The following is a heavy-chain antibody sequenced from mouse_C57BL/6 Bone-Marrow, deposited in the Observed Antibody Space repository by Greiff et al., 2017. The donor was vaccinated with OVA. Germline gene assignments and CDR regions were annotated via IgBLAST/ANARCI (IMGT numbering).Heavy chain of an antibody. D-gene: IGHD1-1*01. CDR2: ISDGGSYT. Sequence: DVKLVESGGGLVKPGGSLKLSCAASGFTFSSYAMSWVRQTPEKRLEWVATISDGGSYTYYPDNVKGRFTISRDNAKNNLYLQMSHLKSEDTAMYYCARDGGLLRYYAMDYWGQGTSVTVSS. J-gene: IGHJ4*01. CDR3: ARDGGLLRYYAMDY. CDR1: GFTFSSYA. V-gene: IGHV5-4*01.